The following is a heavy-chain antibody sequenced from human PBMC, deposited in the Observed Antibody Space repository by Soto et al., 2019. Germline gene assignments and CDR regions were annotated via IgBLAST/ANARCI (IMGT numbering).Heavy chain of an antibody. V-gene: IGHV3-30-3*01. Sequence: QVQLVESGGGVVQPGRSLRLSCAASGFTFSSYAMHWVRQAPGKGLEWVAVISYDGSNKYYADSVKGRFTISRDNSKNTLYLQMNSLRAEDTAVXXXXXDLGVVVVTAILDYWGQGTLVTVSS. CDR3: XXDLGVVVVTAILDY. J-gene: IGHJ4*02. CDR1: GFTFSSYA. CDR2: ISYDGSNK. D-gene: IGHD2-21*02.